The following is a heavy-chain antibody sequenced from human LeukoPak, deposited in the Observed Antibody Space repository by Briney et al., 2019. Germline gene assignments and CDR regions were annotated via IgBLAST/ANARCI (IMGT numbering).Heavy chain of an antibody. CDR1: GFTFSNAW. CDR3: ASADGYNSPGHFDY. V-gene: IGHV3-15*01. CDR2: IKSKTDGGTT. D-gene: IGHD5-24*01. Sequence: GGSLRLSCAASGFTFSNAWMSWVRQAPGKGLEWVGRIKSKTDGGTTDYAAPVKGRFTISRDDSKNTLYLQMNSLKTEDTAVYYCASADGYNSPGHFDYWGQGTLVTVSS. J-gene: IGHJ4*02.